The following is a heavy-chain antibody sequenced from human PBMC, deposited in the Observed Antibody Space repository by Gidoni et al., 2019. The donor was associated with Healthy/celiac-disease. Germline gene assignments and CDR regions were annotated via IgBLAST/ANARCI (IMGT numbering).Heavy chain of an antibody. CDR2: IDYSGST. D-gene: IGHD4-17*01. J-gene: IGHJ4*02. V-gene: IGHV4-30-4*01. Sequence: QVQLQESGPGLLKPSQTLSLTCTVSGGSISSGDYYWSWIRQPPGKGLEWIGYIDYSGSTYYNPSLKSRVTISVDTSKNQFSLKLSAVTAADTAVYSCARDGVGDYGDFYDYWGQGTLVTVSS. CDR3: ARDGVGDYGDFYDY. CDR1: GGSISSGDYY.